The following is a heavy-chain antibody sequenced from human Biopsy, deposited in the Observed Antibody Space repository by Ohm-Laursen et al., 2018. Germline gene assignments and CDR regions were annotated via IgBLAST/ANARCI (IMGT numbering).Heavy chain of an antibody. CDR3: AKDALSTVTYAFDM. V-gene: IGHV3-9*01. Sequence: SLRLSCAASGFTFDDYGMHWVRQAPGKGLEWVSGINWNGGSVGYADSVKGRFSISRDNAKNSLYLQMNSLRVEDTALYYCAKDALSTVTYAFDMWGQGTMVTV. J-gene: IGHJ3*02. D-gene: IGHD4-17*01. CDR1: GFTFDDYG. CDR2: INWNGGSV.